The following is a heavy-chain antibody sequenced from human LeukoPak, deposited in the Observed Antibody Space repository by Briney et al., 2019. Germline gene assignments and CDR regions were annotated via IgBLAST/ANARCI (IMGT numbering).Heavy chain of an antibody. CDR1: GYTFTSYD. CDR2: MNPNSGDT. CDR3: ARVGTTTAAATEGY. J-gene: IGHJ4*02. D-gene: IGHD6-13*01. Sequence: ASVKVSCKASGYTFTSYDINWVRQATGQGLEWMGWMNPNSGDTHYAQKFQGRVTMTRDTSISTAYMELSRLTSDDTAVYYCARVGTTTAAATEGYWGQGTLVTVSS. V-gene: IGHV1-2*02.